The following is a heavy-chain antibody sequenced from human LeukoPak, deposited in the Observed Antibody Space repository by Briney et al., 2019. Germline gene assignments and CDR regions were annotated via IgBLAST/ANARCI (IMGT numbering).Heavy chain of an antibody. CDR1: GYSISSGYY. CDR3: ATLIAAAGSGPFDY. Sequence: SETLPLTCAVSGYSISSGYYWGWIRQPPGKGLEWIGSIYHSGSTYYNPSLKSRVTISVDTSKNQFSLKLSSVTAADTAVYYCATLIAAAGSGPFDYWGQGTLVTVSS. CDR2: IYHSGST. D-gene: IGHD6-13*01. J-gene: IGHJ4*02. V-gene: IGHV4-38-2*01.